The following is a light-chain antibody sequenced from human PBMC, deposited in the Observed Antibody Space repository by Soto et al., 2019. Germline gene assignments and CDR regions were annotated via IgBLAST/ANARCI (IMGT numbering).Light chain of an antibody. CDR1: SSDVGGYNY. J-gene: IGLJ1*01. CDR2: DVS. CDR3: SSYTSSSTYV. V-gene: IGLV2-14*03. Sequence: QSVLNQPASVSGSPGQSITISCTGTSSDVGGYNYVSWYQQHPGKAPKFMIYDVSNRPSGVSNHFSGSKSGNTASLTISGLQAEDEADYYCSSYTSSSTYVFGTGTKVPVL.